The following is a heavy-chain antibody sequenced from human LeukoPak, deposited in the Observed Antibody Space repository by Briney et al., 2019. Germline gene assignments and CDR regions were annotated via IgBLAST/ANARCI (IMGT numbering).Heavy chain of an antibody. D-gene: IGHD3-22*01. V-gene: IGHV1-46*01. J-gene: IGHJ4*02. CDR2: INPSGGTT. CDR1: GYTFTSYY. Sequence: ASVKVSCKASGYTFTSYYMHWVRQAPGQGLEWMGIINPSGGTTIYAQKFQGRVTMTRDTSPSTVYMELSSLRSEDTAVYFCARDKATYYYDSSGCHYWGQGTLVTVSS. CDR3: ARDKATYYYDSSGCHY.